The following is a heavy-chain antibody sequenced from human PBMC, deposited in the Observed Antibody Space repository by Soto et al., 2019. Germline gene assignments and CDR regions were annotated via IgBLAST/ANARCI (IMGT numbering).Heavy chain of an antibody. Sequence: GGSLRLSCAASGFTVSSNYMSWVRQAPGKGLEWVSVIYSGGSTYYADSVKGRFTISRDNSKNTLYLQMNSLRAEDTAVYYCARDTAAAGTRYYYYMDVWGKGTTVTVSS. CDR3: ARDTAAAGTRYYYYMDV. CDR1: GFTVSSNY. J-gene: IGHJ6*03. CDR2: IYSGGST. V-gene: IGHV3-66*01. D-gene: IGHD6-13*01.